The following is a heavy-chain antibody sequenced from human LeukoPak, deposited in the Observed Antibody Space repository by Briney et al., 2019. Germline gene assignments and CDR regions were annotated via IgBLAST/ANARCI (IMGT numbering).Heavy chain of an antibody. CDR2: IYYSGST. D-gene: IGHD3-10*01. CDR3: ARDSVVRGVIPYYYYGMDV. Sequence: SETLSLTCTVSGGSISSYYWSWIRQPPGKGLEWIGYIYYSGSTNYNPSLKSRVTISVDTSKNQSSLKLSSVTAADTAVYYCARDSVVRGVIPYYYYGMDVWGQGTTVTVSS. V-gene: IGHV4-59*01. J-gene: IGHJ6*02. CDR1: GGSISSYY.